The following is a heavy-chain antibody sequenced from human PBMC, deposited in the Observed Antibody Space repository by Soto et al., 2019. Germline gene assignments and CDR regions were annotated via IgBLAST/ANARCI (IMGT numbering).Heavy chain of an antibody. D-gene: IGHD2-21*01. V-gene: IGHV1-69*02. CDR2: IIPILGIA. Sequence: VRLVQSGTEVKKPGSSVKISSKDSGGTFSTYSMFWVRQAPGQGLEWMGRIIPILGIANYAQKFQGRVTITAVKSTSTAYMELSSLRSEDTALYYCTIGSWSGEVFDIWGQGTMVTVSS. J-gene: IGHJ3*02. CDR1: GGTFSTYS. CDR3: TIGSWSGEVFDI.